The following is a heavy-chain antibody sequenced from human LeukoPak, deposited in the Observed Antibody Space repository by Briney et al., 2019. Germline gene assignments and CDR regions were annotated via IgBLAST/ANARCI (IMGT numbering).Heavy chain of an antibody. Sequence: PGGSLRLSCAASGFTFSSFAMSWVRQAPGKGLEWVSRVTGSGSVTSSTYYADSVKGRFTISRDNSKNTLYLQMNSLRAEDTALYYCAKEGTYNNFWSGYFHGGQGALVTVSS. CDR2: VTGSGSVTSST. D-gene: IGHD3-3*01. CDR3: AKEGTYNNFWSGYFH. V-gene: IGHV3-23*01. CDR1: GFTFSSFA. J-gene: IGHJ4*02.